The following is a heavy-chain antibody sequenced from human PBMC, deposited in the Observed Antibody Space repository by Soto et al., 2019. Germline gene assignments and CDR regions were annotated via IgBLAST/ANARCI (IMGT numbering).Heavy chain of an antibody. CDR1: GYTFTSYG. CDR2: ISAYNGNT. CDR3: PRVVGALGRWFDP. J-gene: IGHJ5*02. V-gene: IGHV1-18*01. D-gene: IGHD1-26*01. Sequence: QVQLVQSGAEVKKPGASVKVSCKASGYTFTSYGISWVRQAPGQGLEWRGRISAYNGNTNYAQKLKGRVTMTTDTSTSTDYMELRSLRSDDTAVDYWPRVVGALGRWFDPWGQGTLVTVSS.